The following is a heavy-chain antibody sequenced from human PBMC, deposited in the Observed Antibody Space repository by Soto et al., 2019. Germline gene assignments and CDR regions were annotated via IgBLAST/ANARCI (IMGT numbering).Heavy chain of an antibody. J-gene: IGHJ4*02. Sequence: GGSLRLSXAASGFSFSSCAMHWVRQAPGKGLEWVAVISYDGTNKYYADSVKGRFIISRDNSKSTLYLQMNSLRTEDTAVYYCAKAVTTVTPLGYDSWGQGILVTVSS. CDR3: AKAVTTVTPLGYDS. D-gene: IGHD4-17*01. CDR1: GFSFSSCA. V-gene: IGHV3-30*18. CDR2: ISYDGTNK.